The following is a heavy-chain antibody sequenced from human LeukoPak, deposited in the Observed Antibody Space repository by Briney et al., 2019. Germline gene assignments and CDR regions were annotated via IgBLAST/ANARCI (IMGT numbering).Heavy chain of an antibody. CDR3: ARVDFRSSSNCNHYSYMDV. CDR1: GFTVSSNY. V-gene: IGHV3-66*02. Sequence: QPGGSLRLSCAASGFTVSSNYMNWVRQTPRKGLEWVSVVYGGGTSYYADSVKGRFTISRDNSKNTLYLKMNSLRSDDTAVYNCARVDFRSSSNCNHYSYMDVRGKGTTVAVSS. CDR2: VYGGGTS. J-gene: IGHJ6*03. D-gene: IGHD2-2*01.